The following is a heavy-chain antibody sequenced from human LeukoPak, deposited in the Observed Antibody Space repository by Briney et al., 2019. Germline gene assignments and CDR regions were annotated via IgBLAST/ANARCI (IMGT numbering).Heavy chain of an antibody. Sequence: SVKVSFKASGGTFSSYAISWVRQAPGQGLEWMGRIIPILGIANYAQKFQGRVTITADKSTSTAYMELRSLRSDDTAVYYCARVSVFDGSGTITLAYGMDVWGQGTTVTVSS. CDR3: ARVSVFDGSGTITLAYGMDV. CDR1: GGTFSSYA. J-gene: IGHJ6*02. D-gene: IGHD3-10*01. V-gene: IGHV1-69*04. CDR2: IIPILGIA.